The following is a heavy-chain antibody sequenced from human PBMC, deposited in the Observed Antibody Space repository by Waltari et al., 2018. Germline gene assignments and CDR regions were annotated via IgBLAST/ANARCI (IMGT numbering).Heavy chain of an antibody. CDR2: SNRDGTA. V-gene: IGHV4-34*01. CDR3: ARVGDYHGSGRFGLDV. D-gene: IGHD3-10*01. J-gene: IGHJ6*02. Sequence: QAQLHQWGAGLLKPSETLSRRCAVAAGSFSGYFWSWFRQSPGKGLEWIGESNRDGTANYNPSLKSRVGMSVDTIKSQISLSLSSVTAADAAVYYCARVGDYHGSGRFGLDVWGRGTRVTVSS. CDR1: AGSFSGYF.